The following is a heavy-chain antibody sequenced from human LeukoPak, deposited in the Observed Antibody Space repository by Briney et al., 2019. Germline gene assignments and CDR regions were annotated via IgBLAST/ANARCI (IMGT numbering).Heavy chain of an antibody. V-gene: IGHV4-30-2*01. CDR2: IYRSGST. J-gene: IGHJ4*02. CDR3: ARTTSNYDYYFDY. D-gene: IGHD5-12*01. Sequence: SETLSLTCAVSGGSVSSGGYSWSWIRQPPGMGLEWIGYIYRSGSTYYNPSLNSRVTISVDRSKNHFSLRLSFVTAADTAVYYCARTTSNYDYYFDYWGQGTLVTVSS. CDR1: GGSVSSGGYS.